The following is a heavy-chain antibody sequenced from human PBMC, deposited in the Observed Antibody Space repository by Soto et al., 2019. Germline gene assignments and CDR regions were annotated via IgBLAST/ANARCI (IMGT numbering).Heavy chain of an antibody. CDR3: ARTSSSWYVSFDY. CDR1: GFTFSSYW. J-gene: IGHJ4*02. D-gene: IGHD6-13*01. Sequence: VGSLRLSCAASGFTFSSYWMHWVRQAPGKGPVWVSRINSDGSITSYADSVKGQFTISRDNAKNTLYLQMNSLRAEDTAVYYCARTSSSWYVSFDYWGQGTLVTVPS. CDR2: INSDGSIT. V-gene: IGHV3-74*01.